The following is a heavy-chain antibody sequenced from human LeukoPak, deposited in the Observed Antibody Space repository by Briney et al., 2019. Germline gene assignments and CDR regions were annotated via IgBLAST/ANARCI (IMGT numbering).Heavy chain of an antibody. Sequence: GGSLRLSCAASGFTFSGFWMHWARQAPGKGLVWVSTIKTDGSSTTYAGSVKGRFTISRDNAKNTLYLQMNSLRAEDTAVYFCARDSYYRMDVWGQGTTVTVSS. J-gene: IGHJ6*02. V-gene: IGHV3-74*01. CDR3: ARDSYYRMDV. CDR1: GFTFSGFW. CDR2: IKTDGSST.